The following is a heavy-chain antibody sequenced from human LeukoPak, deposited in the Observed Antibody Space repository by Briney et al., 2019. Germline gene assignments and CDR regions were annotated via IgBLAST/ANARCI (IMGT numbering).Heavy chain of an antibody. J-gene: IGHJ4*02. CDR1: GFTFSDHY. Sequence: GGSLRLSCAASGFTFSDHYMDWVRQAPGKGLEWVGRTRDKANSYTTEYAASVKGRFTVSRDDSKNSLYLQMNSLRVEDTAVYYCTSSKGPLDHWGQGTPVTVSS. CDR2: TRDKANSYTT. V-gene: IGHV3-72*01. CDR3: TSSKGPLDH.